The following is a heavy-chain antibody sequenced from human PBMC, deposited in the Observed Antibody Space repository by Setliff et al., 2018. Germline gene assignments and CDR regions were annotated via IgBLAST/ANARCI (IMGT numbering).Heavy chain of an antibody. CDR3: ARDRYYNSWSGTSITAPHDAFDI. D-gene: IGHD3-3*01. Sequence: ASVKVSCKASGYTFTSYGFSWVRQAPGQGLEWMGRISVYNVNTTYAQKLQDIVTMTRDTSTSTVYMEVSSLRSEDTAVYYWARDRYYNSWSGTSITAPHDAFDIWGQGTMVTVSS. CDR2: ISVYNVNT. CDR1: GYTFTSYG. J-gene: IGHJ3*02. V-gene: IGHV1-18*01.